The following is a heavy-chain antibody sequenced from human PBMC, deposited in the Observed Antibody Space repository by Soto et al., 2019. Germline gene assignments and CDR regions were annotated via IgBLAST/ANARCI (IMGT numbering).Heavy chain of an antibody. D-gene: IGHD1-26*01. V-gene: IGHV1-2*04. J-gene: IGHJ4*02. Sequence: GASVKVSCKASGYTFTGYYMHWVRQAPGQGLERMGWINPNSGGTNYAQKFQGWVTMTRDTSISTAYMELSRLRSDDTAVYYCARDQAGGSYSFDYWGQGTLVTVSS. CDR1: GYTFTGYY. CDR3: ARDQAGGSYSFDY. CDR2: INPNSGGT.